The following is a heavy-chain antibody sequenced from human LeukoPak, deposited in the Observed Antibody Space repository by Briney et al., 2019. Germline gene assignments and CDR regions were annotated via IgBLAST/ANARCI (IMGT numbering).Heavy chain of an antibody. CDR1: RYTFTSYG. J-gene: IGHJ4*02. Sequence: ASVNVSCKASRYTFTSYGISWVRQAPGQGREWMGWISAYNGKTNYAQKLQGRVTMTTDTSTSTANMELRSLRSDDTAVYYCARESIAAAGDFDYWGQGTLVTVSS. V-gene: IGHV1-18*01. CDR2: ISAYNGKT. D-gene: IGHD6-13*01. CDR3: ARESIAAAGDFDY.